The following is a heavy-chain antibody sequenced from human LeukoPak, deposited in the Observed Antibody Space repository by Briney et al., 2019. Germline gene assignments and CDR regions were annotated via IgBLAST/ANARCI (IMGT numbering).Heavy chain of an antibody. J-gene: IGHJ4*02. Sequence: GGSLRLSCAASGFTFTTYGMHWVRQAPGEGLDWVALISYDGTKTYYSDSVKGRFTISRDNAKDSLYLQMNSLRAEDTAVYYCAKDRRVYYDSSGYLFDYWGQGTLVTVSS. CDR1: GFTFTTYG. CDR2: ISYDGTKT. CDR3: AKDRRVYYDSSGYLFDY. D-gene: IGHD3-22*01. V-gene: IGHV3-30*18.